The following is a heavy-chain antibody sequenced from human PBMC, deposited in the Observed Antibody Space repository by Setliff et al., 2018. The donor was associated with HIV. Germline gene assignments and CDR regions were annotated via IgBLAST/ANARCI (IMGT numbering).Heavy chain of an antibody. J-gene: IGHJ4*02. D-gene: IGHD3-22*01. CDR2: ICHSGST. CDR1: GYSISSSNW. V-gene: IGHV4-4*02. CDR3: AGAGAYYYDGSGYKIFTHFDS. Sequence: PSETLSLTCAVSGYSISSSNWWSWVRQHPGKGLEWIGEICHSGSTNYNPSLKSRVIITVDKSKNYFSLTLRYVTAADTAVYYCAGAGAYYYDGSGYKIFTHFDSWGQGTLVTVSS.